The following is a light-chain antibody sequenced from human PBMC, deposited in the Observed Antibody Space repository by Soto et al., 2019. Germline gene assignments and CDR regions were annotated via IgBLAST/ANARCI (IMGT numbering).Light chain of an antibody. V-gene: IGKV3-11*01. CDR3: QQRSNWPIT. CDR2: DAS. J-gene: IGKJ5*01. Sequence: EIVLTQSPATLSLSPGERATLSCRASQSVSSYLAWYQQKPGQDPRLLIYDASNRATGIPARFSGSGSGTDFTLTISSLGPEDFAVYYCQQRSNWPITFGQGTRLEIK. CDR1: QSVSSY.